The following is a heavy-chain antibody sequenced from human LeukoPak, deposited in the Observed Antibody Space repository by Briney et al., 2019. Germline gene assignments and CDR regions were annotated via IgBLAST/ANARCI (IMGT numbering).Heavy chain of an antibody. CDR1: GGTFSSYA. Sequence: ASVKVSCKASGGTFSSYAISWVRQAPGQGLEWMGGIIPIFGTANYAQKFQGRVTITADESTSTAYMELSSLRSEDTAVYYCARGTSIAHRPDFDYWGQGTLVTVSS. V-gene: IGHV1-69*13. CDR3: ARGTSIAHRPDFDY. CDR2: IIPIFGTA. D-gene: IGHD6-6*01. J-gene: IGHJ4*02.